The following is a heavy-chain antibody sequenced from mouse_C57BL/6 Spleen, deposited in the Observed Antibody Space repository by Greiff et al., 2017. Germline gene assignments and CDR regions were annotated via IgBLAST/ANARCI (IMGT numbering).Heavy chain of an antibody. V-gene: IGHV1-76*01. CDR2: IYPGSGNT. D-gene: IGHD2-3*01. CDR3: ARKCDGYYSYAMDY. CDR1: GYTFTDYY. Sequence: VQRVESGAELVRPGASVKLSCKASGYTFTDYYINWVKQRPGQGLEWIARIYPGSGNTYYNEKFKGKATLTAEKSSSTAYMQLSSLTSEDSAVYFCARKCDGYYSYAMDYWGQGTSVTVSS. J-gene: IGHJ4*01.